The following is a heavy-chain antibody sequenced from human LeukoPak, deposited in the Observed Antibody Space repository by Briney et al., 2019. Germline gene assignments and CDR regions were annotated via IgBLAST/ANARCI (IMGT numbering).Heavy chain of an antibody. D-gene: IGHD2-2*01. CDR1: GGSISSGDYY. CDR3: ASIENCSSTSCYPTDAFDI. J-gene: IGHJ3*02. V-gene: IGHV4-30-4*08. Sequence: SQTLSLTCTVSGGSISSGDYYWSWIHQPPGKGLEWIGYIYYSGSTYYNPSLKSRVTISVDTSKNQFSLKLSSVTAADTAEYYCASIENCSSTSCYPTDAFDIWGQGTMVTVSS. CDR2: IYYSGST.